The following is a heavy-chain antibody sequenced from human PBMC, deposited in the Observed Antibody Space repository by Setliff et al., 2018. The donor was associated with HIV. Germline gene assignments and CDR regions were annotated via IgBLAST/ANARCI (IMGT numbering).Heavy chain of an antibody. D-gene: IGHD3-10*01. CDR1: GGSFNGYY. Sequence: SETLSLTCAVYGGSFNGYYWSWIRQPPGKGLEWIGEINHSGSTNYNPSLKSRVTISVDTSKNQFSLNLTSVTATDTAVYYCARGRGVRGVNDAFDIWGQGTMVTVSS. V-gene: IGHV4-34*01. CDR3: ARGRGVRGVNDAFDI. J-gene: IGHJ3*02. CDR2: INHSGST.